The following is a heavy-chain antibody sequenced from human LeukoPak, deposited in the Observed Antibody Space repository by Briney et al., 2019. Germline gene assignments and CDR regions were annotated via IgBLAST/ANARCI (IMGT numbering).Heavy chain of an antibody. CDR2: IYYSGST. V-gene: IGHV4-39*01. J-gene: IGHJ6*02. CDR3: ARHSGPGYGSKVPYYGMDV. CDR1: GGSISSSSYY. D-gene: IGHD6-13*01. Sequence: SETLSLTCTVSGGSISSSSYYWGWIRQPPGKGLEWIGSIYYSGSTYYNPSLKSRVTISVDTSKNQFSLKLSSVTAADTAVYYCARHSGPGYGSKVPYYGMDVWGQGTTVTVSS.